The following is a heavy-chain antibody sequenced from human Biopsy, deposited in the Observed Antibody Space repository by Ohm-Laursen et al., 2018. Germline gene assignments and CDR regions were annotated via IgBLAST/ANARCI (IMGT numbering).Heavy chain of an antibody. V-gene: IGHV1-69*06. J-gene: IGHJ1*01. CDR1: GGTFINYA. D-gene: IGHD3-9*01. CDR2: NIPILGTG. Sequence: SVKVSCKASGGTFINYAISWVRQAPGQGLEWLGGNIPILGTGNYAHQFQDRVTVVADTSTSTATMELRNLRSDDTAVYYCATKLTGYFHHWGQGTLVIVSS. CDR3: ATKLTGYFHH.